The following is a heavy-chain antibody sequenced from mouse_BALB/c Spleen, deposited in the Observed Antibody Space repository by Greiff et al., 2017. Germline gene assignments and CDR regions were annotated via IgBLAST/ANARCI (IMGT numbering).Heavy chain of an antibody. V-gene: IGHV3-6*02. D-gene: IGHD2-1*01. CDR2: ISYDGSN. Sequence: EVQLVESGPGLVKPSQSLSLTCSVTGYSITSGYYWNWIRQFPGNKLEWMGYISYDGSNNYNPSLKNRISITRDTSKNQFFLKLNSVTTEDTATYYCAKRGNYRFYAMDYWGQGTSVTVSS. CDR1: GYSITSGYY. CDR3: AKRGNYRFYAMDY. J-gene: IGHJ4*01.